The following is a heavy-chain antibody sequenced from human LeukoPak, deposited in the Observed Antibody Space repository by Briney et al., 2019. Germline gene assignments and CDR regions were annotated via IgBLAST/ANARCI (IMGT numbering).Heavy chain of an antibody. Sequence: GESLKISCKGSLNSYWIAWVRQMPGKGLEWMGIIYPGDSDTRYSPSFQGHVTISVDKSISTAYLQWSSLKASDTAIYFCAGHRDAGYHNRALDVWGQGTTVTVSS. CDR1: LNSYW. CDR2: IYPGDSDT. CDR3: AGHRDAGYHNRALDV. D-gene: IGHD2-2*03. J-gene: IGHJ6*02. V-gene: IGHV5-51*01.